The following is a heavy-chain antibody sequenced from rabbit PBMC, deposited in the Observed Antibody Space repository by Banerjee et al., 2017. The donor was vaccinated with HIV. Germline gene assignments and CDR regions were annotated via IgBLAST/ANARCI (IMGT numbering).Heavy chain of an antibody. J-gene: IGHJ4*01. V-gene: IGHV1S45*01. D-gene: IGHD7-1*01. CDR1: GIDFSTYG. CDR3: ARTIADYGAGFDL. CDR2: IYPGSGST. Sequence: QEQLVESGGGLVTLGGSLKLSCKASGIDFSTYGISWVRQAPGKGLEWIGCIYPGSGSTYYASWAKGRFTGSKTSSTTVTLQMTSLTAADTATYFCARTIADYGAGFDLWGPGTLVTVS.